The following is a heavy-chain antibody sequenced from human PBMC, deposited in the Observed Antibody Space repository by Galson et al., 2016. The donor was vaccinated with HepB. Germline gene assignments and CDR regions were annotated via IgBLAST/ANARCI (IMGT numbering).Heavy chain of an antibody. CDR2: ISSSSSTI. CDR1: GFTFSSYS. D-gene: IGHD3-16*01. V-gene: IGHV3-48*04. CDR3: ARTWGKGGGYSKGMDV. Sequence: SLRLSCAASGFTFSSYSMSWVRQAPGKGLEWVSYISSSSSTIYYADSVKGRFTISRDNAKNSLYLPMNNLRAEDTAVYYCARTWGKGGGYSKGMDVWGQGTTVTVSS. J-gene: IGHJ6*02.